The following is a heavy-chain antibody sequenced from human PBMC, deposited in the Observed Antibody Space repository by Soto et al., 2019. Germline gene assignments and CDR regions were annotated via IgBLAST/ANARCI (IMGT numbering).Heavy chain of an antibody. CDR1: GFTFSDYY. CDR3: ARDPNNSSSWWLDP. CDR2: ISYGSGYT. V-gene: IGHV3-11*06. J-gene: IGHJ5*02. Sequence: GGSLRLSCAGSGFTFSDYYMTWIRQAPGKGLEWVSYISYGSGYTNYADSVKGRFTISRDNAKSSLFLQMNNLRTEDTAVYFCARDPNNSSSWWLDPWGRGVLVTVSS. D-gene: IGHD6-6*01.